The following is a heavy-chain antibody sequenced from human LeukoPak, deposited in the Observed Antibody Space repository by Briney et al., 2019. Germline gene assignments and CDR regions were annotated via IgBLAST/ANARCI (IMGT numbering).Heavy chain of an antibody. CDR2: ISSGGSYR. CDR3: ARDVDTSSGWTGDY. D-gene: IGHD6-19*01. CDR1: GFTFSSYS. Sequence: PGGSLRLSCAASGFTFSSYSMNWVRQAPGRGLEWVSSISSGGSYRYYADSVKGRFTISRDNAKNSLYLQMSSLRAEDTAVYYCARDVDTSSGWTGDYWGQGTLVTVSS. J-gene: IGHJ4*02. V-gene: IGHV3-21*01.